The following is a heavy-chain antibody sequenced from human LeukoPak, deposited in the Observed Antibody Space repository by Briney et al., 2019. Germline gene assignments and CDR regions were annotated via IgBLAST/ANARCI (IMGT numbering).Heavy chain of an antibody. D-gene: IGHD1-26*01. CDR2: IRYDGSNK. Sequence: PGGSLRLSCAASGFTFSSYGMHWVRQAPGKGLEWVAFIRYDGSNKYYADSVKGRFTISRENAQNSLYLQMNSLRAEDTAVYYCARVGATTIDYWGQGVLVTVSS. V-gene: IGHV3-30*02. J-gene: IGHJ4*02. CDR3: ARVGATTIDY. CDR1: GFTFSSYG.